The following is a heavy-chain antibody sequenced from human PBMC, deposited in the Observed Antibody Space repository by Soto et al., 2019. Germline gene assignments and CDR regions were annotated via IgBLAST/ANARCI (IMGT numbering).Heavy chain of an antibody. J-gene: IGHJ4*02. CDR3: ARESDSGTHPCDY. CDR2: INGGNGNT. Sequence: QVQLVQSGAEEKKPGASVKVSCKASGYTFTNYAMHWMRQAPGQRLEWMGWINGGNGNTEYSQKFQGRVTITRDTSASTVYMELSSLRSEDTALYYCARESDSGTHPCDYWIQGTLVTVSS. D-gene: IGHD3-10*01. V-gene: IGHV1-3*05. CDR1: GYTFTNYA.